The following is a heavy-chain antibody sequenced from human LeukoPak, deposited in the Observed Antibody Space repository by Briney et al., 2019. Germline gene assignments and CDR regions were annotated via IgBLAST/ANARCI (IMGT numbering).Heavy chain of an antibody. Sequence: GGSLRLSCVASGITFSGSGMHWVRQAPGKGLEWVAFIQYDESSKYYADSVKGRFTISRDNSKNTVYLQMYSLRGEDTAAYYCAGEGGRVVIGTFDHWGQGTLVTVSS. J-gene: IGHJ4*02. CDR1: GITFSGSG. D-gene: IGHD1/OR15-1a*01. CDR2: IQYDESSK. CDR3: AGEGGRVVIGTFDH. V-gene: IGHV3-30*02.